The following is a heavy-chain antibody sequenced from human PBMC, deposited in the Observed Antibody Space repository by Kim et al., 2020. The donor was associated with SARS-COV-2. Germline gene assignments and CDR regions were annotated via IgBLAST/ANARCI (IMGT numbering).Heavy chain of an antibody. CDR2: INHSGST. Sequence: SETLSLTCAVYGGSFSGYYWSWIRQPPGKGLEWIGEINHSGSTNYNPSLKSRVTISVDTSKNQFSLKLSSVTAADTAVYYCARRLQYYYGSGRTFDIWG. CDR1: GGSFSGYY. D-gene: IGHD3-10*01. J-gene: IGHJ3*02. CDR3: ARRLQYYYGSGRTFDI. V-gene: IGHV4-34*01.